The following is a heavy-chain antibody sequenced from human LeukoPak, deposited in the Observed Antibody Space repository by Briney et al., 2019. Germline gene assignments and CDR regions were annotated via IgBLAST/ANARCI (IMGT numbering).Heavy chain of an antibody. CDR1: GLTFSIYG. Sequence: GGSLRLSCAASGLTFSIYGMTWVRQAPGKGLEWVSSISGSGGSTYYADSVKGRFTISRDNSKNTVYLQMNSLRAEDTAVYYCARGGSSGYYSDYWGQGTLVTVSS. D-gene: IGHD3-22*01. V-gene: IGHV3-23*01. CDR2: ISGSGGST. CDR3: ARGGSSGYYSDY. J-gene: IGHJ4*02.